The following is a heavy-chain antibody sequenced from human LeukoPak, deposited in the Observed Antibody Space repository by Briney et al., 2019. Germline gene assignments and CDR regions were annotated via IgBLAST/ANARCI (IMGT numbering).Heavy chain of an antibody. CDR3: ARWASSGWYQGDFDY. CDR1: GFTFSSYE. Sequence: GGSLRLSCAASGFTFSSYEMNWVRQAPGKGLEWVSYISNSGSNIYYTDSVKGRFTISRDNAKNSLYLQMNSLRAEDTALYYCARWASSGWYQGDFDYGGQGTLVTVS. J-gene: IGHJ4*02. V-gene: IGHV3-48*03. CDR2: ISNSGSNI. D-gene: IGHD6-19*01.